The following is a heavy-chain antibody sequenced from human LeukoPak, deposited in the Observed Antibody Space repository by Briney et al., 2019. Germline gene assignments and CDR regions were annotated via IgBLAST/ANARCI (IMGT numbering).Heavy chain of an antibody. CDR3: ARTPDVRDYYSRTKRYWYFDL. Sequence: GGSLRLSCAASGFTFSSYAMHWVRQAPGKGLEYVSAISSNGGSTYYANSVKGRFTISRDNSKNTLYLQMGSLRAEDMAVYYCARTPDVRDYYSRTKRYWYFDLWGRGTLVTVSS. CDR2: ISSNGGST. V-gene: IGHV3-64*01. J-gene: IGHJ2*01. D-gene: IGHD3-22*01. CDR1: GFTFSSYA.